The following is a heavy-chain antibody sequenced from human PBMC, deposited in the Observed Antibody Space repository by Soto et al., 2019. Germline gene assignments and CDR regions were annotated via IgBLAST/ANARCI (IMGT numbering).Heavy chain of an antibody. CDR2: IDWDDDK. V-gene: IGHV2-70*01. CDR3: ARARVATGGDYHYYGMDV. J-gene: IGHJ6*02. Sequence: PTLVNPTQTLTLTRTFSGFSLSTSGMCVSWIRQPPGKALEWLALIDWDDDKNYSTSLKTRVTISTDTSKNQVVLTMTHMDPVDTATYFCARARVATGGDYHYYGMDVWGQGTTVTVSS. CDR1: GFSLSTSGMC. D-gene: IGHD5-12*01.